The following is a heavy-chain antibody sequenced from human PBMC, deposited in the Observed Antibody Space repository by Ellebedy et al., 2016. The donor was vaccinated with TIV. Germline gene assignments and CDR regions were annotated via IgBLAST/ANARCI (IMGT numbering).Heavy chain of an antibody. V-gene: IGHV4-59*01. CDR3: ARREGYSSSPLGL. Sequence: SETLSLXXTVSGGSISDYYWSWIRRPPGKGLEWIGYIYYSGGTDYNPSLKSRLTISLDTSKNQFSLTLTSVTAADTAVYYCARREGYSSSPLGLWGQGTMVTVSS. J-gene: IGHJ3*01. D-gene: IGHD6-13*01. CDR2: IYYSGGT. CDR1: GGSISDYY.